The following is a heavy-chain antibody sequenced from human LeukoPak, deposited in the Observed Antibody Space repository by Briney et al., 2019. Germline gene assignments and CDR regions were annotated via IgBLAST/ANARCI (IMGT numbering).Heavy chain of an antibody. CDR2: ISSSSSTI. V-gene: IGHV3-48*02. D-gene: IGHD5-18*01. J-gene: IGHJ6*02. Sequence: PGGSLRLSCSASGFTFSSYSMNWVRQAPGKGLEWVSYISSSSSTIYYADSVKGRFTISRDNAKNLLYLQMNSLRDEDTAVYYCARDRGYSYGPTEDYYYYGMDVWGQGTTVTASS. CDR1: GFTFSSYS. CDR3: ARDRGYSYGPTEDYYYYGMDV.